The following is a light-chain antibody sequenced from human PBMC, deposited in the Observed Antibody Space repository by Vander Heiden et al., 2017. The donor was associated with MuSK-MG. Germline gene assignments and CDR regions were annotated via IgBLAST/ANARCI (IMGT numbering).Light chain of an antibody. V-gene: IGKV4-1*01. Sequence: DIVMTQSPHSLAVSLGERATINCKSSQSVLYSSNNKNYLAWYQQKPGQPPKLLIYWASTRESGVPDRFSGSGSGTDFTLTISSLQAEDVAVYYCQQDYSTPRTFGQGTRLEIK. CDR1: QSVLYSSNNKNY. CDR2: WAS. CDR3: QQDYSTPRT. J-gene: IGKJ5*01.